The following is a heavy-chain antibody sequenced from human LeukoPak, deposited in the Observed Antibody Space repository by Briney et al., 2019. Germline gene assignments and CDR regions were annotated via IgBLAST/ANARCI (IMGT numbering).Heavy chain of an antibody. Sequence: GASVKVSCKASGYTFTSYGISWVRQAPGQGLEWMGWISAYNGNTNYAQKLQGRVTMTTDTSTSTAYMELRSLRSDDTAVYYCARLYDILTGYWLEAFDIWGQGTMVTVSS. CDR3: ARLYDILTGYWLEAFDI. V-gene: IGHV1-18*01. J-gene: IGHJ3*02. CDR1: GYTFTSYG. CDR2: ISAYNGNT. D-gene: IGHD3-9*01.